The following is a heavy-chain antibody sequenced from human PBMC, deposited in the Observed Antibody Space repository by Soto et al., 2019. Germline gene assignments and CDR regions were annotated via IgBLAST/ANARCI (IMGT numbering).Heavy chain of an antibody. D-gene: IGHD2-21*02. J-gene: IGHJ4*02. Sequence: QVQLEQSAPGLVKPSQTLTLTCNISGGSITRTNHYWSWIRQSPREGLEWIGYIYDSGIPHYNPSSKGLVTILGDTSQRLVSLTMHSATVADSAVYYCAREVSGTAAFDYWGRGTLVTVSS. CDR3: AREVSGTAAFDY. CDR2: IYDSGIP. V-gene: IGHV4-31*01. CDR1: GGSITRTNHY.